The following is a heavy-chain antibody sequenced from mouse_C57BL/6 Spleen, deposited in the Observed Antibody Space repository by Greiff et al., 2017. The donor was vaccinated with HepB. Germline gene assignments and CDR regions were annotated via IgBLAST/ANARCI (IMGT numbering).Heavy chain of an antibody. J-gene: IGHJ2*01. CDR2: IYPGDGDT. D-gene: IGHD1-1*01. CDR3: ARAHYYGSSCCDY. CDR1: GYAFSSSW. Sequence: VQLQQSGPELVKPGASVKISCKASGYAFSSSWMNWVKQRPGKGLEWIGRIYPGDGDTNYNGKFKGKATLTADKSSSTAYMQLSSLTSEDSAVYFCARAHYYGSSCCDYWGQGTTLTVSS. V-gene: IGHV1-82*01.